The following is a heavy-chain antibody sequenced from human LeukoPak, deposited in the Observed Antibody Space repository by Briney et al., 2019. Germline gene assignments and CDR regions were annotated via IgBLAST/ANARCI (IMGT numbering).Heavy chain of an antibody. CDR3: ARDWTKGLDDAFDI. V-gene: IGHV3-48*03. J-gene: IGHJ3*02. Sequence: GGSLILSCAASGXTFSSYEMNWVRQAPGKGQEWVSYISSSGTTIYYADSVKGRFTISRDNAKNSLYLQMNSLRAEDTAVYYCARDWTKGLDDAFDIWGQGTMVTVSS. CDR2: ISSSGTTI. D-gene: IGHD3/OR15-3a*01. CDR1: GXTFSSYE.